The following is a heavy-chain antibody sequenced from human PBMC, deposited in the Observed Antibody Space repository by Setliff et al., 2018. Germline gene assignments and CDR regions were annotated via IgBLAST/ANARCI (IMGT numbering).Heavy chain of an antibody. D-gene: IGHD3-10*01. CDR2: VHYSGNT. Sequence: SETLSLTCTVSGASISSGNYYWNWIRQHPGKGLEWIGYVHYSGNTNYNPSLKSRVTVSIDTSKNHFSLKLSSVTAADTAVYYCARGFLRYDSGTYYTYWGQGTLVTVSS. CDR3: ARGFLRYDSGTYYTY. CDR1: GASISSGNYY. V-gene: IGHV4-61*03. J-gene: IGHJ4*02.